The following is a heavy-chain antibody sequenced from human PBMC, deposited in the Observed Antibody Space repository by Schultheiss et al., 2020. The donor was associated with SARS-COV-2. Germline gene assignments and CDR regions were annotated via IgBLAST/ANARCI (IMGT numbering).Heavy chain of an antibody. CDR3: AKDRSSYYDSRGYYYYYYYGLDV. Sequence: GGSLRLSCAASGFTFSGSAMHWVRQATGKGLEWVSSIGTAGDTYYPDSVKGRFTISRENAKNSLYLQMNSLRAGDTAVYYCAKDRSSYYDSRGYYYYYYYGLDVWGQGTTVTVSS. D-gene: IGHD3-22*01. V-gene: IGHV3-13*04. CDR1: GFTFSGSA. J-gene: IGHJ6*02. CDR2: IGTAGDT.